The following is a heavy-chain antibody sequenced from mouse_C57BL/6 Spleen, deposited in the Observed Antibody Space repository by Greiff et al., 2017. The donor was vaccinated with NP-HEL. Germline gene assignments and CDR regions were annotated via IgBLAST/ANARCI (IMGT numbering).Heavy chain of an antibody. CDR1: GYTFTDYN. J-gene: IGHJ1*03. CDR2: INPNNGGT. CDR3: ARGEIYGNYGYFDV. Sequence: EVQLQQSGPELVKPGASVKMSCKASGYTFTDYNMHWVKQSHGKSLEWIGYINPNNGGTSYNQKFKGKATLTVNKSSSTAYMELRSLTSEDSAVYYCARGEIYGNYGYFDVWGTGTTVTVSS. D-gene: IGHD2-1*01. V-gene: IGHV1-22*01.